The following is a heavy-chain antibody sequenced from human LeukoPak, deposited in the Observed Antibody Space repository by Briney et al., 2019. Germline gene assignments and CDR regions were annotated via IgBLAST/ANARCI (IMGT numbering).Heavy chain of an antibody. CDR1: GYTFAKYA. CDR3: ARSILVVPVASHCNYGVDV. D-gene: IGHD2-2*01. Sequence: GASVKVSCKASGYTFAKYAIHWVRQAPGQRLEWMGWINAGNGNTRYSQKFQGGVTITRDTSASTAYMELSSLRSEDTAVYYCARSILVVPVASHCNYGVDVWGQGTTVTVSS. CDR2: INAGNGNT. V-gene: IGHV1-3*01. J-gene: IGHJ6*02.